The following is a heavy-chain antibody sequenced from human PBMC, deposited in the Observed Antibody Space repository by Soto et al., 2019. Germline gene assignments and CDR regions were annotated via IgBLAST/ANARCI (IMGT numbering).Heavy chain of an antibody. CDR3: ARHHRFSSGWILDY. CDR2: INHSGNT. D-gene: IGHD6-19*01. Sequence: ASETLSLTCAVYGGYFSCYYLIWNRQHPGKGLEWIGEINHSGNTYYNPSLKSRVTVSADTSKDQLSLKLTSVTAADTAVYYCARHHRFSSGWILDYRGHGTLVTVSS. CDR1: GGYFSCYY. V-gene: IGHV4-34*01. J-gene: IGHJ4*01.